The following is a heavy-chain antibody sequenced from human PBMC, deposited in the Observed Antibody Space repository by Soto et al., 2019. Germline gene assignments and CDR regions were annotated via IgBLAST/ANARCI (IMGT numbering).Heavy chain of an antibody. Sequence: QVQLVESGGGVVQPGRSLRLSCAASGFTFSSYAMHWVRQAPGKWLEWVAVISNAGSEQYYPDSVKGRFTISRDNSKNPLDLQMSILGAEDTAVYYCAKSPSPHTSGYFCTWCQGTLVTVSS. CDR3: AKSPSPHTSGYFCT. V-gene: IGHV3-30-3*01. CDR1: GFTFSSYA. CDR2: ISNAGSEQ. J-gene: IGHJ5*02. D-gene: IGHD3-9*01.